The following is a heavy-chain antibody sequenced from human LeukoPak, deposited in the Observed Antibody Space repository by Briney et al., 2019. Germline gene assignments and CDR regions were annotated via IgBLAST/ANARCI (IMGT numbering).Heavy chain of an antibody. Sequence: GGSLRLSCAASGFTFSSYSMNWVRQAPGKGLECVSSIISISSYIYYADSVKGRFTISRDNAKNSLYLQMNSLRAEDPAVSYCARDGTAMVTDYWGQGTLVTVSS. V-gene: IGHV3-21*01. CDR1: GFTFSSYS. D-gene: IGHD5-18*01. CDR2: IISISSYI. J-gene: IGHJ4*02. CDR3: ARDGTAMVTDY.